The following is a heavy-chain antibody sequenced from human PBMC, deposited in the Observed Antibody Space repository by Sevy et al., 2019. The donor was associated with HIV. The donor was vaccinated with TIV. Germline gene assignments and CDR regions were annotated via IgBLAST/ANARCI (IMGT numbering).Heavy chain of an antibody. D-gene: IGHD2-2*01. CDR1: GFTVSSNY. CDR3: AREGTRDDAFDI. J-gene: IGHJ3*02. V-gene: IGHV3-53*01. Sequence: GGSLRLSCAASGFTVSSNYMSWVRQAPGKGLEWVSVIYSDGSTYYADSVKGRFTISRDNSKNTLYLQMNSLRAEDTAVYYCAREGTRDDAFDIWGQGTMVTVSS. CDR2: IYSDGST.